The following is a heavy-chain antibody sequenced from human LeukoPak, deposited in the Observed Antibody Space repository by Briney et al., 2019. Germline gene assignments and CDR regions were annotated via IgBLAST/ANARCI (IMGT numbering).Heavy chain of an antibody. V-gene: IGHV3-48*04. D-gene: IGHD3-10*02. Sequence: GGSLRLSCVASGFTFSSHGMNWVRQAPGKGLEWVSYISSSGSTIYYADSVKGRFTISRDNAKNSLYLQMNSLRAEDTAVYYCAELGITMIGGVWGKGTTVTISS. J-gene: IGHJ6*04. CDR1: GFTFSSHG. CDR2: ISSSGSTI. CDR3: AELGITMIGGV.